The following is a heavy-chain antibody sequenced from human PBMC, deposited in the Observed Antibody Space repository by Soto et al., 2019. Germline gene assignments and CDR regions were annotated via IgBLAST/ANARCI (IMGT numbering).Heavy chain of an antibody. CDR2: IIPILGIA. CDR3: ARVKGSGYHNWFDP. J-gene: IGHJ5*02. V-gene: IGHV1-69*02. D-gene: IGHD3-22*01. CDR1: GGTCSSYT. Sequence: GASVKVSCKASGGTCSSYTISWVRQAPGQGLEWMGRIIPILGIANYAQKFQGRVTMTTDTSTSTAYMELRSLRSDDTAVYYCARVKGSGYHNWFDPWGQGTLVTVSS.